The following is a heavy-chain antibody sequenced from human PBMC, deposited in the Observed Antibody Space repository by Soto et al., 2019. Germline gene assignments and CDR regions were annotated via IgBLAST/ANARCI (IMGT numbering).Heavy chain of an antibody. Sequence: PGGSLRLSCAASGLIFSNYRMHWVCQAPGKGLVWVSCISTDGSITNYADSVKGRFTVSRDNAKNTLYLQMNSLRAEDTALYYCARDTDGLHYWAQGTTVPVSS. J-gene: IGHJ4*02. D-gene: IGHD4-4*01. V-gene: IGHV3-74*01. CDR1: GLIFSNYR. CDR2: ISTDGSIT. CDR3: ARDTDGLHY.